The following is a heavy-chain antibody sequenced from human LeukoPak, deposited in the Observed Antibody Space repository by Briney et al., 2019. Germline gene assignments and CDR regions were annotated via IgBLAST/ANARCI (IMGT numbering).Heavy chain of an antibody. CDR2: ISAYNGNT. CDR1: GYTFTSYG. J-gene: IGHJ4*02. D-gene: IGHD2-2*01. CDR3: AGLGYCSSTSCYEGDY. V-gene: IGHV1-18*01. Sequence: ASVKVSCKASGYTFTSYGISWVRQAPGQGLEWMGWISAYNGNTNYAQKLQGRVTMTTDTSTSTAYMELRSLRSDDTAVYYCAGLGYCSSTSCYEGDYWGQGTLVTVSS.